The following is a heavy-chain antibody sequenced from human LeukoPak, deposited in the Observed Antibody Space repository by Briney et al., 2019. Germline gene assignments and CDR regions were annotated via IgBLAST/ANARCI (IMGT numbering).Heavy chain of an antibody. V-gene: IGHV3-23*01. CDR2: ISGSGGTT. CDR1: GFTFSSYE. CDR3: AKDQGIQLWLKYFQH. Sequence: GGSLRLSCAASGFTFSSYEMNWVRQAPGKGLEWVSAISGSGGTTLYADSVKGRFTISRDNSKSTLYLQMNSLRAEDTAVYYCAKDQGIQLWLKYFQHWGQGTLVTVSS. D-gene: IGHD5-18*01. J-gene: IGHJ1*01.